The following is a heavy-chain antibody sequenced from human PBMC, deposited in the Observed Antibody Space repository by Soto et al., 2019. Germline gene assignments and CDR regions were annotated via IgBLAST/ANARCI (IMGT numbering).Heavy chain of an antibody. CDR3: AKVIAAAGKGHYYYYMDV. CDR2: ISAYNGNT. CDR1: GYTFTSYG. Sequence: QVQLVQSGAEVKKPGASVTVSCKASGYTFTSYGISWVRQAPGQGLEWMGWISAYNGNTNYAQKLQGRVTMTTDTSTSTAYMELRSLRSDDTAVYYCAKVIAAAGKGHYYYYMDVWGKGTTVTVSS. J-gene: IGHJ6*03. V-gene: IGHV1-18*01. D-gene: IGHD6-13*01.